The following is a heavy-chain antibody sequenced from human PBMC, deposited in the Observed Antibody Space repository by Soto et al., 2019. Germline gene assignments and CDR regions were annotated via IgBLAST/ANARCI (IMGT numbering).Heavy chain of an antibody. CDR2: VIPIFGTA. V-gene: IGHV1-69*13. CDR3: ARGPVNYDSSGYRDLDL. CDR1: GGTFSSYA. Sequence: GASVKVSCKASGGTFSSYAISWVRQAPGQGLEWMGGVIPIFGTANYAQKFQGRVTITADESTSTAYMELSSLRSEDTAVYYCARGPVNYDSSGYRDLDLWGRGTLVTVSS. J-gene: IGHJ2*01. D-gene: IGHD3-22*01.